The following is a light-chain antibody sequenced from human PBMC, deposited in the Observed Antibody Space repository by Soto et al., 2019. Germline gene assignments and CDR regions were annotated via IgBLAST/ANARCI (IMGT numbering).Light chain of an antibody. V-gene: IGKV2-28*01. Sequence: DIVMTQSPLSLPVTPGEPASIPCRSSQSLLHSNGYNYLDWYLQKPGQSPQLLIYLGSNRASGVPDRFSGSGSGTDFTLKISRVEAEDVGVYYCMQALQTPYTFCQGTKLEIK. CDR2: LGS. J-gene: IGKJ2*01. CDR1: QSLLHSNGYNY. CDR3: MQALQTPYT.